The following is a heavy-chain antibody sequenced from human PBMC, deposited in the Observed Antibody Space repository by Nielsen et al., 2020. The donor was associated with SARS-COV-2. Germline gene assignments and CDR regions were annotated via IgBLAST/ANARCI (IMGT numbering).Heavy chain of an antibody. CDR3: ARERGIAAPYYYYYYYMDV. Sequence: SETLSLTCAVSGGSISSGGYSWSWIRQPPGKGLEWIGYIYHSGSTYYNPSLKSRVTISVDTSKNQFSLRLSSVTAADTAVYYCARERGIAAPYYYYYYYMDVWGKGTTVTVSS. V-gene: IGHV4-30-2*01. CDR1: GGSISSGGYS. D-gene: IGHD6-6*01. J-gene: IGHJ6*03. CDR2: IYHSGST.